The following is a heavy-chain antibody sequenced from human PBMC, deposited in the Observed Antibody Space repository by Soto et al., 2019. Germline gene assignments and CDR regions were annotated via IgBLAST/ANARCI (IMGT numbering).Heavy chain of an antibody. CDR1: GGTFGSYA. Sequence: QVQLVQSGAEVKKPGSSVKVSCKASGGTFGSYAISWVRQAPGQGIEWMGGIIPIPGTANYAQKFQGRVTIAADESTSTAYMELSSLRSEDTAVYYWARSQGSSTSLEIYYYYYYGMDVWGQGTTVTVSS. D-gene: IGHD2-2*01. V-gene: IGHV1-69*01. CDR2: IIPIPGTA. J-gene: IGHJ6*02. CDR3: ARSQGSSTSLEIYYYYYYGMDV.